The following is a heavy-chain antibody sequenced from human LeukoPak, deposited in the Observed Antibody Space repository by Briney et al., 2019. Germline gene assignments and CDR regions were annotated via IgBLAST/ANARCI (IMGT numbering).Heavy chain of an antibody. D-gene: IGHD3-16*01. CDR1: GFTFSSYG. CDR2: IRYDGSNN. V-gene: IGHV3-30*02. Sequence: GGSLRLSCAASGFTFSSYGMHWVRQDPGKGLEWVAFIRYDGSNNYYADSVKGRFTIPRDNSKNTLYLQMNSLRAEDTAVHYCARPGGGSRPFDYWGQGTLVTVSS. J-gene: IGHJ4*02. CDR3: ARPGGGSRPFDY.